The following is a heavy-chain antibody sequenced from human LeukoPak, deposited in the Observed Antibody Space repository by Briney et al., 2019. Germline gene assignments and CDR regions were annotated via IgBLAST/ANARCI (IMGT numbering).Heavy chain of an antibody. CDR1: GYSFTTYW. CDR2: IYPGDSDT. D-gene: IGHD1-26*01. CDR3: ARLPQWGGTYHFDY. J-gene: IGHJ4*02. V-gene: IGHV5-51*01. Sequence: GESLKISCKGSGYSFTTYWIAWVRQMPGKGLEWMGIIYPGDSDTRYSPSFQGQVTISADKSISTAYLQWSSLKASDTAMYYCARLPQWGGTYHFDYWGQGTLLTVPS.